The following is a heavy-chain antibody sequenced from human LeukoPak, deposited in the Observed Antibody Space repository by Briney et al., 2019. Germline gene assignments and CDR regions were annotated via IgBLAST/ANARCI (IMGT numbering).Heavy chain of an antibody. D-gene: IGHD3-16*02. J-gene: IGHJ4*02. CDR3: ARVKTYYDYVWGSYRAGFFDY. V-gene: IGHV4-39*01. Sequence: SETLSLTCTVSGGSISSSSYYWGWIRQPPGKGLEWIGSIYYSGSTYYNPSLKSRVTISVDTSKNQFSLKLSSVTAADTAVYYCARVKTYYDYVWGSYRAGFFDYWGQGTLVTVSS. CDR1: GGSISSSSYY. CDR2: IYYSGST.